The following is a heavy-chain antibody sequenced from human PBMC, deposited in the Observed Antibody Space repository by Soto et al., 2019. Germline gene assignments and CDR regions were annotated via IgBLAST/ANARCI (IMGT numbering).Heavy chain of an antibody. CDR1: VFTFSRYA. Sequence: PGGALRLSCSASVFTFSRYAMHWFRQAPGKGLEYVSAISSNGGSTYYADSVKGRFTISRDNSKNTLYLQMSSLRAEDTAAYYCYAMGLDGMDVWGQGTTVTVSS. D-gene: IGHD1-1*01. CDR3: YAMGLDGMDV. CDR2: ISSNGGST. J-gene: IGHJ6*02. V-gene: IGHV3-64D*06.